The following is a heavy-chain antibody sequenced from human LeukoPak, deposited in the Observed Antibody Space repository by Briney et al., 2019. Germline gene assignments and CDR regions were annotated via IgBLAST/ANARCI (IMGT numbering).Heavy chain of an antibody. V-gene: IGHV4-59*08. D-gene: IGHD3-16*01. CDR2: IYYSGST. Sequence: SETLSLTCTVSGGSISSYYWSWIRQPPGKGLEWIGYIYYSGSTNYNPSLKSRVTISVDTSKNQFSLKLSSVTAADTAVYYCAKQRDYDYVWGVAGWFDPWGRGTLVTVSS. CDR3: AKQRDYDYVWGVAGWFDP. CDR1: GGSISSYY. J-gene: IGHJ5*02.